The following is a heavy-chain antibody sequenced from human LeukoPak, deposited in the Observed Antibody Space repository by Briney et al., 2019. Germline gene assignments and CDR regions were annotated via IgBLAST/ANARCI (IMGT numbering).Heavy chain of an antibody. Sequence: SETLSLTCAVYSGSFSGYYWSWIRQPPGKGLEWIGEINHSGSTNYNPSLKSRVTISVDTSKNQFSLKLSSVTAADTAMYYCARIGQFLFDYWDQGTLATVSS. CDR3: ARIGQFLFDY. CDR1: SGSFSGYY. D-gene: IGHD2/OR15-2a*01. V-gene: IGHV4-34*01. J-gene: IGHJ4*02. CDR2: INHSGST.